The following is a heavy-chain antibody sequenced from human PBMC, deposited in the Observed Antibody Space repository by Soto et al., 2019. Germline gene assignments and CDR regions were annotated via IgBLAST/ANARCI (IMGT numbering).Heavy chain of an antibody. CDR3: ARVSPSYYYDSSGHGDY. CDR2: IYYSGST. Sequence: SETLSLTCTVSGGSISSGGYYWSWIRQHPGKGLEWIGYIYYSGSTYYNPSLKSRVTISVDTSKNQFSLKLSSVTAADTAVYYCARVSPSYYYDSSGHGDYWGQGTLVTVS. J-gene: IGHJ4*02. V-gene: IGHV4-31*03. CDR1: GGSISSGGYY. D-gene: IGHD3-22*01.